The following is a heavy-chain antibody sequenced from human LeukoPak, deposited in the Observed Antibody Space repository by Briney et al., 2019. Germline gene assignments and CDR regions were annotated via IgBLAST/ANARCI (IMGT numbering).Heavy chain of an antibody. D-gene: IGHD3-22*01. V-gene: IGHV1-8*01. J-gene: IGHJ5*02. Sequence: GASVKVSCKASGYTFTSYDTNWVRQATGQGLEWMGWMNPNSGNTGYAQKFQGRVTMTRNTSISTAYMELSSLRSEDTAVYYCARESPSRYDSSGYYYGWFDPWGQGTLVTVSS. CDR1: GYTFTSYD. CDR2: MNPNSGNT. CDR3: ARESPSRYDSSGYYYGWFDP.